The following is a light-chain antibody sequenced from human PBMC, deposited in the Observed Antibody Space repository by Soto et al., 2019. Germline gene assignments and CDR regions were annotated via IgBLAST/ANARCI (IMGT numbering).Light chain of an antibody. Sequence: DIQMTQSPSSLSASIGDRVIITCRASQRISIYLNWYQQKPGKAPNLLIFAASSLQSGVPSRFSGSGSGTDFTLTISSLQPEDFATYYCQQSYNAPRYTLGQRTKLEIK. CDR2: AAS. CDR1: QRISIY. CDR3: QQSYNAPRYT. V-gene: IGKV1-39*01. J-gene: IGKJ2*01.